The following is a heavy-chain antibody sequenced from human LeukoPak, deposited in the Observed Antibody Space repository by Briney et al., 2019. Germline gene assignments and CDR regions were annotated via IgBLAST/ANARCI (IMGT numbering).Heavy chain of an antibody. D-gene: IGHD2-2*01. Sequence: ASVKVSCKASGYTFTGYYMHWVRQAPGQGLEWMGWINPNSGGTNYAQKFQGRVTMTRDTSISTAYMELSRLRSDDTAVYYCARIVEVVPRDRHHAFDIWGQGTMVTVSS. V-gene: IGHV1-2*02. J-gene: IGHJ3*02. CDR1: GYTFTGYY. CDR3: ARIVEVVPRDRHHAFDI. CDR2: INPNSGGT.